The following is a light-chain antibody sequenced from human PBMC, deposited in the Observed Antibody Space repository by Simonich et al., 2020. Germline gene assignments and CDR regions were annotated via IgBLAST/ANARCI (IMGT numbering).Light chain of an antibody. V-gene: IGLV1-44*01. CDR2: SNN. CDR1: SSNIGSNT. J-gene: IGLJ3*02. CDR3: AAWDDSLSGPV. Sequence: QSVLTQPPSASGTPGQRVTISCSGSSSNIGSNTVNWYQQLPGTAPKLLIYSNNQRPSGGPDRVSGSKSGTSASLAISVLQSEDEADYYCAAWDDSLSGPVFGGGTKLTVL.